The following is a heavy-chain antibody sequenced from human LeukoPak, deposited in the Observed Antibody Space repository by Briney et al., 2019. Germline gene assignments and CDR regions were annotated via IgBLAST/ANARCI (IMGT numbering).Heavy chain of an antibody. CDR2: IYYSGST. D-gene: IGHD3-10*01. CDR1: GGSISSGDYY. CDR3: ARDNYGSGSHAPGVWFDP. V-gene: IGHV4-30-4*01. Sequence: SETLSLTCTVSGGSISSGDYYWSWIRQPPGKGLEWIGYIYYSGSTYYNPSLKSRVTISVDTSKNQFSLKLSSVTAADTAVYYCARDNYGSGSHAPGVWFDPWGQGTLVTVSS. J-gene: IGHJ5*02.